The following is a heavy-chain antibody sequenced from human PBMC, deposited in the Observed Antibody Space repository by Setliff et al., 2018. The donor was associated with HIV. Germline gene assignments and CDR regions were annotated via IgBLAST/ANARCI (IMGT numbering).Heavy chain of an antibody. CDR1: GFNFNNHA. CDR3: ARRKDCSSTSCKDYYYGMDV. CDR2: ISDDGSAK. Sequence: GGSLRLSCAASGFNFNNHAMHWVRQAPGKGPECVAVISDDGSAKYYGDSVKGRFTISRDNAENSLYLQMNSLRAEDTAVYYCARRKDCSSTSCKDYYYGMDVWGQGTTVTVSS. J-gene: IGHJ6*02. D-gene: IGHD2-2*01. V-gene: IGHV3-30*04.